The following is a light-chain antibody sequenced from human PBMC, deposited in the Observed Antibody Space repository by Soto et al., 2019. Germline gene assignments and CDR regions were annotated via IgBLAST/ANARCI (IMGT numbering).Light chain of an antibody. V-gene: IGLV6-57*04. Sequence: NFMLTQPHSVSESPGKTVTISCTRSSGSIASNYVQWYQQRPGSAPTTMIYEDNQRPSGVPDRFSGSIDSSSNSASLTISGLKTEDEADYYCQSYDSSNQVFGGGTKVTVL. CDR1: SGSIASNY. CDR2: EDN. CDR3: QSYDSSNQV. J-gene: IGLJ2*01.